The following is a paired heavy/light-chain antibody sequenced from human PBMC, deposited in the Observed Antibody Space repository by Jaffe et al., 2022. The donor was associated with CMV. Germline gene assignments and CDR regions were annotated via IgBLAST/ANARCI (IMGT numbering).Heavy chain of an antibody. J-gene: IGHJ4*02. Sequence: QVQLVQSGAEVKKPGASVKVSCKASGYTFTSYGISWVRQAPGQGLEWMGWISAYNGNTNYAQKLQGRVTMTTDTSTSTAYMELRSLRSDDTAVYYCARGTATTWAQTITMAPGGYWGQGTLVTVSS. CDR2: ISAYNGNT. V-gene: IGHV1-18*04. CDR3: ARGTATTWAQTITMAPGGY. CDR1: GYTFTSYG. D-gene: IGHD3-10*01.
Light chain of an antibody. V-gene: IGKV2-29*02. CDR3: MQGIHLT. Sequence: DIVMTQTPLSLSVTPGQPASISCKSSQSLLHSDGKTYLYWYLQKPGQSPQLLIYEVSSRFSGVPDRFSGSGSGTDFTLKISRVEAEDVGVYYCMQGIHLTFGGGTKVEIK. CDR2: EVS. CDR1: QSLLHSDGKTY. J-gene: IGKJ4*01.